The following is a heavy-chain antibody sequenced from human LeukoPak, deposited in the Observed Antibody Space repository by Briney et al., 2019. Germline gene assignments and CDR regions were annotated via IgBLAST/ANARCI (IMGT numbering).Heavy chain of an antibody. CDR3: ARESGKGSSWYVLTYHYYYMDV. CDR2: INPSGGST. Sequence: ASVKVSCKASGYTFTSYYMHWVRQAPGQGLEWMGIINPSGGSTSYAQKFQGRVTMTRDMSTSTVYMELSSLRSKDTAVYYCARESGKGSSWYVLTYHYYYMDVWGKGTTVTVSS. V-gene: IGHV1-46*01. J-gene: IGHJ6*03. CDR1: GYTFTSYY. D-gene: IGHD6-13*01.